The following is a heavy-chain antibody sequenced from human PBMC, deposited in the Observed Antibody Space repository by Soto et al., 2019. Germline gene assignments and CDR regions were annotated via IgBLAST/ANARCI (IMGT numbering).Heavy chain of an antibody. J-gene: IGHJ6*02. CDR2: ISAYNGNT. V-gene: IGHV1-18*01. D-gene: IGHD1-1*01. CDR1: GYTFTSYG. CDR3: ARDWNDREGVGYYGMDV. Sequence: QVQLVQSGAEVKKPGASVKVSCKASGYTFTSYGISWVRQAPGQGLEWMGWISAYNGNTNYAQKLQGRVTMTTDTSTSTAYLELRSLRSDDTAVYYCARDWNDREGVGYYGMDVWGQGTTVTVSS.